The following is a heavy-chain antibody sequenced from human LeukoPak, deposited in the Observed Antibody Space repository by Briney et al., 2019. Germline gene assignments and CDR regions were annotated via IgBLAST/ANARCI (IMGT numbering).Heavy chain of an antibody. D-gene: IGHD4-17*01. V-gene: IGHV4-4*07. J-gene: IGHJ4*02. CDR2: IYSSGST. Sequence: PSETLSLICTVSGGPINNYFWSWIRQPAGKGLEWMGRIYSSGSTSYNPSLKNRLTISLDKTKNQVSLKLTSVTAADTAMYVCAREQTTGFDQWGQGTLVTVSS. CDR1: GGPINNYF. CDR3: AREQTTGFDQ.